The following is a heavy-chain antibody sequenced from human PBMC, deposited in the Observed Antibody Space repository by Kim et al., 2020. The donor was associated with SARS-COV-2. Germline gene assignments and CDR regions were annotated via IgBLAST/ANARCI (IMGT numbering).Heavy chain of an antibody. Sequence: GGSLRLSCAASGFTFSSYGMHWVRQAPGKGLEWVAVIWYDGSNKYYADSVKGRFTISRDNSKNTLYLQMNSLRAEDTAVYYCARGFYYYYDSSGYSALDYWGQGTLVTVSS. CDR2: IWYDGSNK. J-gene: IGHJ4*02. CDR3: ARGFYYYYDSSGYSALDY. V-gene: IGHV3-33*01. D-gene: IGHD3-22*01. CDR1: GFTFSSYG.